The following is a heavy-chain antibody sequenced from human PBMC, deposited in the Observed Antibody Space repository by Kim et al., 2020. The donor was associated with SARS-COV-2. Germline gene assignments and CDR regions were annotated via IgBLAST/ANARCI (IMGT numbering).Heavy chain of an antibody. CDR1: GGSFSGYY. D-gene: IGHD3-10*01. CDR3: ARLDRLELWFGELSFDP. CDR2: INHSGST. V-gene: IGHV4-34*01. J-gene: IGHJ5*02. Sequence: SETLSLTCAVYGGSFSGYYWSWIRQPPGKGLEWIGEINHSGSTNYNPSLKSRVTISVDTSKNQFSLKLSSVTAADTAVYYCARLDRLELWFGELSFDPWGQGTLVTVSS.